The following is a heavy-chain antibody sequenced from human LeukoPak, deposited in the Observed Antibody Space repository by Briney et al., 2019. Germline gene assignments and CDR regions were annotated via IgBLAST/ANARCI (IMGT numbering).Heavy chain of an antibody. V-gene: IGHV3-7*01. CDR2: IKQDGSDE. J-gene: IGHJ4*02. CDR3: ARCRGGWSRDS. D-gene: IGHD6-19*01. Sequence: TGGSLRLSCAASGFTFSTYWMSWVRQAPGKGLEWVANIKQDGSDEYYVDSVKGRFTISRDNAKNSLYLQMNSLRAEDTAVYYCARCRGGWSRDSWGQGTLVTVSS. CDR1: GFTFSTYW.